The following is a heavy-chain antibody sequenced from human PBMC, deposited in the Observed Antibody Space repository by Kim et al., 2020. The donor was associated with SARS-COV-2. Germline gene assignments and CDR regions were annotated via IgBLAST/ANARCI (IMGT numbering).Heavy chain of an antibody. J-gene: IGHJ3*02. CDR1: GGSFSGYY. CDR2: INHSGST. Sequence: SETLSLTCAVYGGSFSGYYWSWIHQTPGKGLEWIGEINHSGSTNYNPSLKSRVTISVDTSKNQISLKMSSVTAADTAVYYCARGLVVVAEVGAFDIWGQG. D-gene: IGHD2-15*01. V-gene: IGHV4-34*01. CDR3: ARGLVVVAEVGAFDI.